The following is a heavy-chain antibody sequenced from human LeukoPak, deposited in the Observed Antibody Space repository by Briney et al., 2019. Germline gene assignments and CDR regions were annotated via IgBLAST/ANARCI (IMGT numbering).Heavy chain of an antibody. CDR2: ISSSGSTI. CDR3: ARVPGSNYNWFDP. V-gene: IGHV3-11*01. D-gene: IGHD4-11*01. Sequence: GGSLRLSCAASGFTFSDYYMSCIRQAPGKGLEWVSYISSSGSTIYYADSVKGRFTISRDNAKNSLYLQMNSLRAEDTAVYYCARVPGSNYNWFDPWGQGTLVTVSS. CDR1: GFTFSDYY. J-gene: IGHJ5*02.